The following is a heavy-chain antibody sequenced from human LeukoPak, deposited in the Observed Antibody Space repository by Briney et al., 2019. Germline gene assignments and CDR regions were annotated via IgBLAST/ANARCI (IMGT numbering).Heavy chain of an antibody. CDR3: ARETVTPGSYYYYYMDV. D-gene: IGHD4-11*01. V-gene: IGHV4-59*01. CDR1: GGSISSYY. CDR2: IYYSGST. J-gene: IGHJ6*03. Sequence: SETLSLTRTVSGGSISSYYWSWIRQPPGKGLEWIGYIYYSGSTNYNPSLKSRVTISVDTSKNQFSLKLSSVTAADTAVYYCARETVTPGSYYYYYMDVWGKGTTVTVSS.